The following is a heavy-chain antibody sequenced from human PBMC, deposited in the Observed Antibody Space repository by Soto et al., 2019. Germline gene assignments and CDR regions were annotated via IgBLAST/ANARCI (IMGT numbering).Heavy chain of an antibody. V-gene: IGHV3-30-3*01. CDR3: ARETYYDFWSGPYYGMDV. Sequence: QVQLVESGGGVVQPGRSLRLSCAASGFTFSSYAMHWVRQAPGKGLEWVAVISYDGSNKYYADSVKGRFTISRDNSKNTLYLQMISLRAEDTAVYYCARETYYDFWSGPYYGMDVWGQGTTVTVSS. J-gene: IGHJ6*02. CDR1: GFTFSSYA. D-gene: IGHD3-3*01. CDR2: ISYDGSNK.